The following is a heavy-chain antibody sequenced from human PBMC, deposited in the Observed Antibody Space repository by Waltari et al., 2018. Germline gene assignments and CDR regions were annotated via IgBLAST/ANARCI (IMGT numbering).Heavy chain of an antibody. J-gene: IGHJ6*02. V-gene: IGHV1-8*03. D-gene: IGHD2-2*01. CDR1: GYTFTSYD. CDR2: MNPNGGNT. CDR3: ARGVNGWRPSWGSVDV. Sequence: QVQLVQSGAEVKKPGASVKVSCKASGYTFTSYDINWVRQATGQGLEWMGWMNPNGGNTGYAQKCQGRVTITRNTSISTAYMELSSLRSEDTAVYYCARGVNGWRPSWGSVDVWGQGTTVTVSS.